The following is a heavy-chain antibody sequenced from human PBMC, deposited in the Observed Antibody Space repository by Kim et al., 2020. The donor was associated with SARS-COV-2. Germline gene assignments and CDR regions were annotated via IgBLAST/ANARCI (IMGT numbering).Heavy chain of an antibody. CDR3: AAVGGQWLAPDY. V-gene: IGHV1-58*01. CDR2: IVVGSGNT. Sequence: SVKVSCKASGFTFTSSAVQWVRQARGQRLEWIGWIVVGSGNTNYAQKFQERVTITRDMSTSTAYMELSSLRSEDTAVYYCAAVGGQWLAPDYWGQGTLVTVSS. CDR1: GFTFTSSA. J-gene: IGHJ4*02. D-gene: IGHD6-19*01.